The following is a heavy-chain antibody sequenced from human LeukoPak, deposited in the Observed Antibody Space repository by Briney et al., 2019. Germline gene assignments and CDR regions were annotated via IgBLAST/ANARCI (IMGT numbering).Heavy chain of an antibody. CDR1: GYSFTNYW. J-gene: IGHJ4*02. D-gene: IGHD4-17*01. CDR2: IHPGDSDI. Sequence: NHGESLKISCKGSGYSFTNYWIAWVRQMPGKGLEWMGIIHPGDSDIRYSPSFQGQVTISADKSMSTAYLQWSSLKPSDTAIYYCTRPTLDLGDPIDYWGQGTLVTVSS. CDR3: TRPTLDLGDPIDY. V-gene: IGHV5-51*01.